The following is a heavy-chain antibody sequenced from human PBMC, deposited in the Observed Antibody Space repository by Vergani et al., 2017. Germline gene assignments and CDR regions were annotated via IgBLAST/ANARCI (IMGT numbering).Heavy chain of an antibody. V-gene: IGHV4-4*02. CDR3: ERHDYGDYVDWFDP. CDR1: GGSISSSNW. CDR2: IYHSGST. D-gene: IGHD4-17*01. Sequence: QVQLQESGPGLVKPSGTLSLTCAVSGGSISSSNWWSWVRQPPGKGLEWMGEIYHSGSTNYNPSLKSRVTISVDTSKNQFSLQLSSVPAADTAVYYCERHDYGDYVDWFDPWGQGTLVTVSS. J-gene: IGHJ5*02.